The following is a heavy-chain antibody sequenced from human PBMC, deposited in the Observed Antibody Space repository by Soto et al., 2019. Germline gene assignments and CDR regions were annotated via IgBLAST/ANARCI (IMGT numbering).Heavy chain of an antibody. CDR1: GFTFSNYW. D-gene: IGHD3-9*01. Sequence: GCSLRLSCAASGFTFSNYWMHWVRQATGKGLVWVSRINGDGSSTNYADSVKGRFTISRDNAKNTLYLQMDSLRAEDTAVYYCARDIFLTGYFGEYYYYGLDVWGQGTTVTVSS. J-gene: IGHJ6*02. CDR3: ARDIFLTGYFGEYYYYGLDV. V-gene: IGHV3-74*01. CDR2: INGDGSST.